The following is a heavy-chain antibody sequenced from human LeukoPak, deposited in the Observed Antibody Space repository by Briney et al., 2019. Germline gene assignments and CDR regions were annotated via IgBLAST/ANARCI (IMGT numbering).Heavy chain of an antibody. CDR3: ARKACGGDCYFDY. CDR1: GYTFTSYY. CDR2: INPSGGST. Sequence: ASVQVSCKASGYTFTSYYMHWVRQAPGQGLEWMGIINPSGGSTSYAQKFQGRVTMTRDMSTSTVYLELSSLRTEDTAVYYCARKACGGDCYFDYGGQGTLVPSPQ. D-gene: IGHD2-21*02. V-gene: IGHV1-46*01. J-gene: IGHJ4*02.